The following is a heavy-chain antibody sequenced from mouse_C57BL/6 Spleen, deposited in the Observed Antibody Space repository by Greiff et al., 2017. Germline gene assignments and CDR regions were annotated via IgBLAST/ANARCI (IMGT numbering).Heavy chain of an antibody. Sequence: VQLKESGPELVKPGDSVKISCKASGYSFTGYFMNWVMQSHGKSLEWIGRINPYNGATFYNQKFKGKATLTVDKSSSTAHMELRSLTSEDSAVYYCARRDDYDGYAMDYWGQGTSVTVSS. CDR1: GYSFTGYF. J-gene: IGHJ4*01. CDR3: ARRDDYDGYAMDY. D-gene: IGHD2-4*01. V-gene: IGHV1-20*01. CDR2: INPYNGAT.